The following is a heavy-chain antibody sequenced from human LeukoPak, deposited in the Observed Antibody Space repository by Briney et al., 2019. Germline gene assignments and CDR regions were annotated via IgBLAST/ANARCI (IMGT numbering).Heavy chain of an antibody. CDR1: GGSISSYY. CDR2: IYYSGST. V-gene: IGHV4-59*01. J-gene: IGHJ3*02. CDR3: ARDRAYAFDI. Sequence: SETLSLTCTVSGGSISSYYWSWIRQPPGKGLDWIGYIYYSGSTNYNPSLKSRVTISVDTSKNQFSLKLSSVTAADTAVYYCARDRAYAFDIWGQGTMVTVSS.